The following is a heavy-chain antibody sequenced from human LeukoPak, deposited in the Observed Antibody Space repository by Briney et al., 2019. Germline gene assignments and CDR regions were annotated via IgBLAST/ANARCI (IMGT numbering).Heavy chain of an antibody. CDR2: ISDIGST. J-gene: IGHJ4*02. Sequence: PSETLSLTCTVSGGSISSYYWSWIRQPPGKGLEWIAYISDIGSTNYNPSLKSRVTMSVDTSKNQFSLKLSSVTAADTAVYYCAREQGSVDYWGQGTLVTVSS. CDR3: AREQGSVDY. V-gene: IGHV4-59*12. CDR1: GGSISSYY.